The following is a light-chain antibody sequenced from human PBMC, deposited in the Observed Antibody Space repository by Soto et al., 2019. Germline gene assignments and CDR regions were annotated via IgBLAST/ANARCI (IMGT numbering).Light chain of an antibody. CDR2: EFS. Sequence: QSVLTQPASVSGSPGQSITISCTGTSSDVGLYNYVSWYQQYPGKAPKLMIFEFSNRHSGVYNRFSASKSGNTASLILSGLQAEHEADYYSISHTTASTCYGFGTGTKVTVL. CDR1: SSDVGLYNY. V-gene: IGLV2-14*01. CDR3: ISHTTASTCYG. J-gene: IGLJ1*01.